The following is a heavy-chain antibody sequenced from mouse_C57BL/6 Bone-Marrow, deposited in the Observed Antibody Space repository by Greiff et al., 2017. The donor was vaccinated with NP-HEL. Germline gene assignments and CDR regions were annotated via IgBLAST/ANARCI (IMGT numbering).Heavy chain of an antibody. CDR2: ISNGGGST. Sequence: DVKLVESGGGLVQPGGSLKLSCAASGFTFSDYYMYWVRQTPEKRLEWVAYISNGGGSTYYPDTVTGRFTIYRDNAKNTLYLQMSRLQSEDTAMFYCAKFITTVVSPYFDGWGKGTTGNVSS. D-gene: IGHD1-1*01. CDR1: GFTFSDYY. V-gene: IGHV5-12*01. CDR3: AKFITTVVSPYFDG. J-gene: IGHJ1*03.